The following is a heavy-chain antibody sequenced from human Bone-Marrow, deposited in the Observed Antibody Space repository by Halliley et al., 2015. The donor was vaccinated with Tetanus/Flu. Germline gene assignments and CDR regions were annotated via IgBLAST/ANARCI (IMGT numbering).Heavy chain of an antibody. V-gene: IGHV3-74*01. CDR3: TKYRDVGASRVFDY. Sequence: SLRLSCAASGFTFSSFWMHWVRQAPGKGLVWVSRIYNDVNTITYADSVKGRFTVSRDNSKDTLYLQISGLRAEDTAVYYCTKYRDVGASRVFDYWGQGTLVTVSP. CDR2: IYNDVNTI. J-gene: IGHJ4*02. CDR1: GFTFSSFW. D-gene: IGHD3-10*02.